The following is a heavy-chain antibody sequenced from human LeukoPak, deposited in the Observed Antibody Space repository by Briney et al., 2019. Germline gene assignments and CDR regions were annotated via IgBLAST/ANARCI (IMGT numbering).Heavy chain of an antibody. CDR2: INSDGSST. Sequence: GGSLRLFCAASGFTFSSYWMHWVRQAPGKGLVWVSRINSDGSSTTYADSVKGRFTISRDNAKTTLYLQMNSLRAEDTAVYYCAKPLGSLPGYWGQGTLVTVSS. D-gene: IGHD1-14*01. V-gene: IGHV3-74*01. CDR1: GFTFSSYW. J-gene: IGHJ4*02. CDR3: AKPLGSLPGY.